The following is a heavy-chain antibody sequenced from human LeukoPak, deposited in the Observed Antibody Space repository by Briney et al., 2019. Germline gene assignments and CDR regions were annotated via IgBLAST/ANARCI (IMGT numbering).Heavy chain of an antibody. Sequence: PSETLSLTCTVSGGSISSYYWSWIRQPAGKGLEWIGRIYTSGSTNYNPSLKSRVTMPVDTSKNQFSLKLSSVTAADTAVYYCARAIGKVAGTDYYYYMDVWGKGTTVTVSS. D-gene: IGHD6-19*01. CDR3: ARAIGKVAGTDYYYYMDV. CDR1: GGSISSYY. CDR2: IYTSGST. V-gene: IGHV4-4*07. J-gene: IGHJ6*03.